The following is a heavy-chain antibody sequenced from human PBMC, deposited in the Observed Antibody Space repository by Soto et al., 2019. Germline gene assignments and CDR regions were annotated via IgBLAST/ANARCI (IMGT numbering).Heavy chain of an antibody. CDR3: TRNKGYCSSTSCYGMDV. CDR1: GYSFTSYW. Sequence: EVHLVQSGAEVKKPGESLKISCKGSGYSFTSYWIVWVRQMPGKGLEWMGTIYPGDSDTRYSPSFQGQVTISADKSISTAYLQWNSLKASDTAMYFCTRNKGYCSSTSCYGMDVWGQGATVTVSS. J-gene: IGHJ6*02. V-gene: IGHV5-51*01. D-gene: IGHD2-2*01. CDR2: IYPGDSDT.